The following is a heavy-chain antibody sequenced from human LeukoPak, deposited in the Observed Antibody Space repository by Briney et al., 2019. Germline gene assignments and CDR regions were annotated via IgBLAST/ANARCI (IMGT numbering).Heavy chain of an antibody. J-gene: IGHJ6*02. V-gene: IGHV3-30*18. CDR3: AKPRQRLDILTGYYSLYYYYGMDV. CDR1: GFTVSSNY. CDR2: ISYDGSNK. Sequence: PGGSLRLSCAASGFTVSSNYMSWVRQAPGKGLEWVAVISYDGSNKYFADSVKGRFTISRDNSKNTLYLQMNSLRAEDTAVYYCAKPRQRLDILTGYYSLYYYYGMDVWGQGTTVTVSS. D-gene: IGHD3-9*01.